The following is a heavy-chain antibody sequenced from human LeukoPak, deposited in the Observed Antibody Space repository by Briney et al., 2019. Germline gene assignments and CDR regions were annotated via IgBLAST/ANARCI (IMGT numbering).Heavy chain of an antibody. J-gene: IGHJ2*01. CDR3: ARVQGLDFRWYFDL. CDR1: GFTFSSYD. V-gene: IGHV3-13*01. CDR2: IGTAGDT. Sequence: GGSLRLSCAASGFTFSSYDMHWVRQATGKGMEWVSAIGTAGDTYYPGSVKGRFTVSRENAKNSLYLQMNSLRAGDTAVYYCARVQGLDFRWYFDLWGRGTLVTVSS.